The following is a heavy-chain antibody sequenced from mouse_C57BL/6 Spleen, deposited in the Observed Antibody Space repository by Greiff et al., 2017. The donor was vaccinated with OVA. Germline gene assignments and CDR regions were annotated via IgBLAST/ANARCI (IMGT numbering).Heavy chain of an antibody. CDR3: ARTTTVVAKDY. CDR2: IDPSDSYT. D-gene: IGHD1-1*01. J-gene: IGHJ2*01. Sequence: VQLQQPGAELVRPGTSVKLSCKASGYTFTSYWMHWVKQRPGQGLEWIGVIDPSDSYTNYNQKFKGKATLTVDTSSSTAYMQLSSLTSEDSAVYYCARTTTVVAKDYWGQGTTLTVSS. CDR1: GYTFTSYW. V-gene: IGHV1-59*01.